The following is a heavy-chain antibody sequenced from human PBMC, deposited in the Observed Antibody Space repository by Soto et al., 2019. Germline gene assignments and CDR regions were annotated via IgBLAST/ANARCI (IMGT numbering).Heavy chain of an antibody. V-gene: IGHV4-31*03. J-gene: IGHJ6*02. CDR1: GGSISSGGYY. CDR3: ARGGRRSPGMDV. CDR2: IYYSGST. Sequence: QVQLQESGPGLVKPSQTLSLTCTVSGGSISSGGYYWSWIRQHPGKGLEWIGYIYYSGSTYYNPSLIRRVTISVDTSKNQFSLKLSSVTAADTAVYYCARGGRRSPGMDVWGQGTTVTVSS.